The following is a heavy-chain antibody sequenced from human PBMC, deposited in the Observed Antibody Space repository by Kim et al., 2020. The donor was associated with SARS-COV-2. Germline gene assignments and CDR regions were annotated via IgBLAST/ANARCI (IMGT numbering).Heavy chain of an antibody. D-gene: IGHD3-9*01. V-gene: IGHV3-49*03. Sequence: GGSLRLSCTASGFIFGDYAMSWYRQAPGKGLEWVGFIRSKAYGGTTEYAASVKGRFTISRDDSKGIAYLQMNSLKTEDTAVYYCTRYYQTLRYVDWFGDDSYDMDVWGQGTTVTVSS. CDR3: TRYYQTLRYVDWFGDDSYDMDV. J-gene: IGHJ6*02. CDR1: GFIFGDYA. CDR2: IRSKAYGGTT.